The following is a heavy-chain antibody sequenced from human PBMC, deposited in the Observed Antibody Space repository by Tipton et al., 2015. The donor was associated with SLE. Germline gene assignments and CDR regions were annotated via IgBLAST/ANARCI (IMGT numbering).Heavy chain of an antibody. D-gene: IGHD3-10*01. CDR1: GYTFSSYG. CDR3: ARVEYYYGSGSYPALFDY. V-gene: IGHV1-18*01. J-gene: IGHJ4*02. CDR2: ISGYNGKT. Sequence: QLVQSGAEVKKPGASVKVSCKASGYTFSSYGISWVRQAAGQGLEWMGWISGYNGKTNYAQKMQGRVTMTTDPSTSTAYMELRSLRSDDTAVYFCARVEYYYGSGSYPALFDYWGQGSLVTVSS.